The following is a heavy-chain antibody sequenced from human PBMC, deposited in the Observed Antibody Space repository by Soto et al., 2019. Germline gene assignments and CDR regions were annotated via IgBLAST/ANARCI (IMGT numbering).Heavy chain of an antibody. CDR1: GYTFTSYG. Sequence: QVQLVQSGAEVKKPGASVKVSCKTSGYTFTSYGITWVRQAPGQGLEWMGWISVYNGDTKYAQKVQGRVAMTTDTSTSTAYMELRSLRSDDTAVYYCARYPVRRQTAMVWTYFDYWGQGTLVTVSS. CDR2: ISVYNGDT. CDR3: ARYPVRRQTAMVWTYFDY. D-gene: IGHD5-18*01. V-gene: IGHV1-18*01. J-gene: IGHJ4*02.